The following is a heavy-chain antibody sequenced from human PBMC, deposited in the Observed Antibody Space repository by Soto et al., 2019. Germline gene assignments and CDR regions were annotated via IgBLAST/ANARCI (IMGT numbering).Heavy chain of an antibody. CDR3: ARSRFTMVRGVPGY. CDR1: GGSFSGYY. Sequence: SETLSLTCAVYGGSFSGYYWSWIRQPPGKGLEWIGEINHSGSTNYNPSLKSRVTISVDTSKNQFSLKLSSVTAADTAVYYCARSRFTMVRGVPGYWGQGTLVTVSS. V-gene: IGHV4-34*01. J-gene: IGHJ4*02. D-gene: IGHD3-10*01. CDR2: INHSGST.